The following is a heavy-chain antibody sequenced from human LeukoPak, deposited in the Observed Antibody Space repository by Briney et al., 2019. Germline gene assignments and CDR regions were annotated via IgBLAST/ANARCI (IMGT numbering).Heavy chain of an antibody. Sequence: ASVKVSCKASGYSFTSYDINWVRQATGQGLEWMGWMNPNSGNTGYAQKFQGRVTMTRNTSTSTAYMELSSLRSEDTAVYYCARVAVAGHYYYYYGMDVWGQGTTVTVSS. CDR2: MNPNSGNT. CDR1: GYSFTSYD. D-gene: IGHD6-19*01. CDR3: ARVAVAGHYYYYYGMDV. J-gene: IGHJ6*02. V-gene: IGHV1-8*01.